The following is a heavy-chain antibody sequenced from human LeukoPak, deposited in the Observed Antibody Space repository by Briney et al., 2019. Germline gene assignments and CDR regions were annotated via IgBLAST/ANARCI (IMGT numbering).Heavy chain of an antibody. CDR1: GYTLSTYW. CDR2: IYPGDSDT. V-gene: IGHV5-51*01. CDR3: ARTGIVTTGDTFDI. Sequence: GESLKISRKSSGYTLSTYWYGWGRQMPGKSLEWMGIIYPGDSDTRYSPSFQGQVTISADKSISTAYLQWSSLKASDTAMYYCARTGIVTTGDTFDIWGQGTMVTVSS. J-gene: IGHJ3*02. D-gene: IGHD6-13*01.